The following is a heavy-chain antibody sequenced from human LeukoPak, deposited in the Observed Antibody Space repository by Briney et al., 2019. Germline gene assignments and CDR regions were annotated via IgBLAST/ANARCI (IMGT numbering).Heavy chain of an antibody. CDR1: GFTSSSYW. J-gene: IGHJ4*02. CDR2: IKQDGSEK. CDR3: ARVEAVAGDY. D-gene: IGHD6-19*01. V-gene: IGHV3-7*03. Sequence: PGGSLRLSCAASGFTSSSYWMSWVRQAPVKGLEWVANIKQDGSEKYYVDSVKGRFTISRDNAKNSLYLQMNSLRAEDTAVYYCARVEAVAGDYWGQGTLVTVSS.